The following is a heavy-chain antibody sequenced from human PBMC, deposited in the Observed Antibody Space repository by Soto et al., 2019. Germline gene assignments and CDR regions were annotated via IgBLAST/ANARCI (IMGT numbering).Heavy chain of an antibody. V-gene: IGHV4-59*08. CDR2: IYFSGSA. Sequence: QVQLQESGPGLVKPSETLSLTCTVSGGSITSYYWSWIRQPPGKGLEWIGYIYFSGSANYNPSLKSRVTISVDTSKNQFSLTLSSVTAADTAVYYCARRYSGYGDYWGQGTLVTVSS. J-gene: IGHJ4*02. CDR3: ARRYSGYGDY. D-gene: IGHD5-12*01. CDR1: GGSITSYY.